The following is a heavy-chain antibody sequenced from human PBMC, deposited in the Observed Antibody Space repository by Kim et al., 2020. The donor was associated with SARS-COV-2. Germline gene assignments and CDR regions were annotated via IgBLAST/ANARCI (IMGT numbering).Heavy chain of an antibody. CDR2: IGWNGGGA. J-gene: IGHJ6*03. CDR3: ARTGGYSGYEYYMDV. V-gene: IGHV3-20*01. D-gene: IGHD3-10*01. CDR1: GFTFADYG. Sequence: GGSLRLSCVGSGFTFADYGMHWVRQVPGKGLEWVAGIGWNGGGATYAESVKGRFTISRDNAKNSLYLQMNRLRVGDTAVYHCARTGGYSGYEYYMDVWGKGTTVTVYS.